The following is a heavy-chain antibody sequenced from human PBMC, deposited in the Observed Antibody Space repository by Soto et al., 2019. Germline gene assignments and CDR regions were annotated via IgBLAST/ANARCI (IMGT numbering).Heavy chain of an antibody. CDR1: GFTFSSYG. D-gene: IGHD3-10*01. J-gene: IGHJ4*02. Sequence: QVQLVESGGGVVQPGRSLRLSCAASGFTFSSYGMHWVRQAPGKGLEWVAVISYDGSNKYYADSVKGRFTISRDNSKNSLYLQMNSLRAEDTAVYYCANEGRGSGSFDYWGQGTLVTASS. V-gene: IGHV3-30*18. CDR2: ISYDGSNK. CDR3: ANEGRGSGSFDY.